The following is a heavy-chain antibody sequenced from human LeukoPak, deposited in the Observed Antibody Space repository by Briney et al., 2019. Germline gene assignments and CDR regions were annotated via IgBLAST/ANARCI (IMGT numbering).Heavy chain of an antibody. Sequence: SETLSLTCTVSGGSISSYYWSWIRQPPGKGLEWIGYIHYSGSTNYNPSLKSRVTISVDTSKNQFSLNLSSVTAADTAVYYCARDPGYGGFDYWGQGTLVTVSS. CDR1: GGSISSYY. V-gene: IGHV4-59*01. J-gene: IGHJ4*02. CDR2: IHYSGST. CDR3: ARDPGYGGFDY. D-gene: IGHD4-23*01.